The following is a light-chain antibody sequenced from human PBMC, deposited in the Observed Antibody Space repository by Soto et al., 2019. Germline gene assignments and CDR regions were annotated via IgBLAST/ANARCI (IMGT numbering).Light chain of an antibody. J-gene: IGLJ2*01. V-gene: IGLV2-23*03. CDR2: EGS. Sequence: QSALTQPASVSGSPGQSITISCTGTSSDVGNYNLVSWYQQHPGKAPKLMIYEGSKRPSGVSNRFSGSKSANTASLTISGLQAEDEADYYCCSYAGSSTFVFGGGTKLTVL. CDR1: SSDVGNYNL. CDR3: CSYAGSSTFV.